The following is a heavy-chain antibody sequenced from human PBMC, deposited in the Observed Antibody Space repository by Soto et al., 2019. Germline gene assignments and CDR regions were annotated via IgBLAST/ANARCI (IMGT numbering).Heavy chain of an antibody. CDR2: ISYSGST. D-gene: IGHD1-26*01. V-gene: IGHV4-61*01. J-gene: IGHJ4*02. CDR1: GASVSSGNYY. CDR3: ARGSGSYYAY. Sequence: QVQLQESGPGLVKPSETLSLTCTVSGASVSSGNYYWSWIRQLPGKGLECIGYISYSGSTNYNPSLKSRVXIXXDTSKNQFSLKLSSVTAADTAVYYCARGSGSYYAYWGQGTLVTVSS.